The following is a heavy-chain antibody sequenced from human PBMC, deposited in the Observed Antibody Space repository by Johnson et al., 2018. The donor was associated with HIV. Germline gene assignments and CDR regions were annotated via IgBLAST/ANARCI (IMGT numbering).Heavy chain of an antibody. V-gene: IGHV3-30*18. Sequence: QVQLVESGGGVVQPGRSLRLSCAASGFTFSSYGMHWVRQAPGKGLEWVAVILYDGSNKYCADSVKGRFTISRDNSKNTLYLQMNGLRAEDTALYYCAKEDGAARAFDIWGQGTVVAVSS. CDR2: ILYDGSNK. CDR1: GFTFSSYG. D-gene: IGHD6-6*01. CDR3: AKEDGAARAFDI. J-gene: IGHJ3*02.